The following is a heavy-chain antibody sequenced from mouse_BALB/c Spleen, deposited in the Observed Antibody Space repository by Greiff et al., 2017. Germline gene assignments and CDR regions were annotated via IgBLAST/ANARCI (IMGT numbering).Heavy chain of an antibody. CDR1: GYSLTGYY. J-gene: IGHJ4*01. CDR2: ISCYNGAT. CDR3: ARYPIYYDYDDGGYAMDY. Sequence: LVKTGASVKISCKASGYSLTGYYMHWVKQSHGKSLEWIGYISCYNGATSYNQKFKGKATFTVDTSSSTAYMQFNSLTSEDSAVYYCARYPIYYDYDDGGYAMDYWGQGTSVTVSS. V-gene: IGHV1S34*01. D-gene: IGHD2-4*01.